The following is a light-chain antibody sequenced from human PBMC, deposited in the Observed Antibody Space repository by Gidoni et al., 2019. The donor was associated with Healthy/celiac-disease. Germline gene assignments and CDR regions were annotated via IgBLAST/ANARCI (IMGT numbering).Light chain of an antibody. CDR2: GAS. CDR3: QQYGSSPPYT. V-gene: IGKV3-20*01. CDR1: QSVSSSY. J-gene: IGKJ2*01. Sequence: EIVLTQSPGPLSLSPGERATLSCRAGQSVSSSYLAWYQQKPGQAPRLLIYGASSRATGIPDRFSGSGSGTDFTLTISRLEPEDFAVYYCQQYGSSPPYTFGQGTKLEIK.